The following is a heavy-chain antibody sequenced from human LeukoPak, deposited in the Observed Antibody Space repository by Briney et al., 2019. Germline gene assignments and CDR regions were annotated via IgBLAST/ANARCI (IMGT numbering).Heavy chain of an antibody. CDR3: ARAIRGSKIASRYYFYYIDI. V-gene: IGHV1-69*06. CDR2: IIPIFDTT. J-gene: IGHJ6*03. Sequence: SVKVSCKASGGTFSSYAINWVRQAPGQGLEWTGGIIPIFDTTNYAQNFQGRVTITADKSTNTAYMELSSLGSEDTAVYYCARAIRGSKIASRYYFYYIDIWGKGTTVTVSS. D-gene: IGHD3-10*01. CDR1: GGTFSSYA.